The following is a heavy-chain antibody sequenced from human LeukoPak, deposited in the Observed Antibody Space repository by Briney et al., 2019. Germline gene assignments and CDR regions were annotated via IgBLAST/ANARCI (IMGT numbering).Heavy chain of an antibody. CDR3: ARSGMVRTFNWFDP. D-gene: IGHD3-10*01. Sequence: SVKVTCKASGGTFSSYAISWVRQAPGQGLEWMGGIIPIFGTANYAQKFQGRVTITADESTSTAYMELSSLRSEDTAVYYCARSGMVRTFNWFDPWGQGTLVTVSS. V-gene: IGHV1-69*13. CDR1: GGTFSSYA. CDR2: IIPIFGTA. J-gene: IGHJ5*02.